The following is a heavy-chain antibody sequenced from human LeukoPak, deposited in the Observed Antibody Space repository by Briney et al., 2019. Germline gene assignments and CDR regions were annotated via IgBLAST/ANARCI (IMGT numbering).Heavy chain of an antibody. Sequence: SETLSLTCAVYGGSFSGYYWSWIRQPPGKGLEWIGEINHSGSTNYNPSLKSRVIMSVDTSKSQFSLKLSSVTAADTAVYYCATYGYDSSGYYYGYFDYWGQGTLVTVSS. CDR1: GGSFSGYY. V-gene: IGHV4-34*01. D-gene: IGHD3-22*01. J-gene: IGHJ4*02. CDR2: INHSGST. CDR3: ATYGYDSSGYYYGYFDY.